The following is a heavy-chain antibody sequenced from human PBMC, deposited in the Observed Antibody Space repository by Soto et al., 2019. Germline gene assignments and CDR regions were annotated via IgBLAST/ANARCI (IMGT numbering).Heavy chain of an antibody. CDR1: GGSISSSSYY. CDR3: ASRYYGFGELFNWFDP. J-gene: IGHJ5*02. V-gene: IGHV4-39*07. Sequence: PSETLSLTCTVSGGSISSSSYYWGWIRQPPGQGLEWIGTIYYRGNTYYNPSLKSRVTISVDKSKNQFSLKLSSVTAADTAVYYCASRYYGFGELFNWFDPWGQGTLVPSPQ. D-gene: IGHD3-10*01. CDR2: IYYRGNT.